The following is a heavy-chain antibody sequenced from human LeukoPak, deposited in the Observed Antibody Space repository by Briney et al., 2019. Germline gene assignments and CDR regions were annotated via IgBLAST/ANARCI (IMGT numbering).Heavy chain of an antibody. J-gene: IGHJ4*02. CDR1: GYTFTGYY. D-gene: IGHD5-12*01. CDR3: AKNEVWWLPDS. Sequence: ASVKVSCKASGYTFTGYYMHWVRQAPGQGLEWMGWINPNSGGTNYAQKFQGRVTMTRDTSISTAYMELRSLRSDDTALYYCAKNEVWWLPDSWGQGTLVTVSS. CDR2: INPNSGGT. V-gene: IGHV1-2*02.